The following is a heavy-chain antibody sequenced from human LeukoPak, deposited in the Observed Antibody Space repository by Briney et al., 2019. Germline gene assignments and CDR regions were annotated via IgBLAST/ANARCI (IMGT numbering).Heavy chain of an antibody. D-gene: IGHD3-22*01. J-gene: IGHJ4*02. CDR3: ARGLITMIRN. CDR1: GGSFSGYY. Sequence: SSETLSLTCAVYGGSFSGYYWSWIRQPPGKGLEWIGEINHSGSTNYNPSLKSRVTISVDTSKNQFSLKLSSVTAADTAVYYCARGLITMIRNWGQGTLVTVSS. V-gene: IGHV4-34*01. CDR2: INHSGST.